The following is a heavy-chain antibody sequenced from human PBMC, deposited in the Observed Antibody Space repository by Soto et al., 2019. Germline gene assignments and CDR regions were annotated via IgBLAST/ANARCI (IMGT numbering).Heavy chain of an antibody. J-gene: IGHJ5*02. CDR1: GVSFSASY. Sequence: PPENLSLTCAVYGVSFSASYWTWIRQPPGKGLEWIGEINHSGSTNYNPSLKSRVTISVDTSKNQFSLKLSSVTAADTAVYYCARSRGQILRYFDWLDPWGQGTLVTVSS. V-gene: IGHV4-34*01. D-gene: IGHD3-9*01. CDR3: ARSRGQILRYFDWLDP. CDR2: INHSGST.